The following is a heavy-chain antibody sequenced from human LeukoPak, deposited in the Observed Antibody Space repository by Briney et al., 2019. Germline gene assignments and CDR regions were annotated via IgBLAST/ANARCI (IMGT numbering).Heavy chain of an antibody. V-gene: IGHV3-23*01. J-gene: IGHJ4*02. Sequence: GGSLRLSCAASGFTFSDYYMSWVRQAPGKGLEWVSAISGSGGSTYYADSVKGRFTISRDNSKNTLYLQMNSLRAEDTAVYYCASYYDFWSGYYFDYWGQGTLVTVSS. D-gene: IGHD3-3*01. CDR3: ASYYDFWSGYYFDY. CDR2: ISGSGGST. CDR1: GFTFSDYY.